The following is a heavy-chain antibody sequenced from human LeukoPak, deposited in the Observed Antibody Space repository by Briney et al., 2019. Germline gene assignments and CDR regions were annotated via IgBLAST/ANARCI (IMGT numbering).Heavy chain of an antibody. CDR2: ISTSGSTR. V-gene: IGHV3-48*01. Sequence: PGGSLRLTCSASGFTFSRYSLDWVRQAPGKGLEWVSYISTSGSTRYYADSVKGRFTISRDDAKNSLYLQMNNLRAEDTAVYYCARDSGYYYDQFDYWGQGTLVTVSS. CDR3: ARDSGYYYDQFDY. CDR1: GFTFSRYS. J-gene: IGHJ4*02. D-gene: IGHD3-22*01.